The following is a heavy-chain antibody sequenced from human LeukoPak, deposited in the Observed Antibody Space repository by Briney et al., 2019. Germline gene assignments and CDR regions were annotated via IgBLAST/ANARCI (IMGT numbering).Heavy chain of an antibody. CDR2: ISSSSSYI. CDR3: AKEFMVGSYYFDY. CDR1: GFTFSSYS. Sequence: GGSLRLSCAASGFTFSSYSMNWVRQAPGKGLEWVSSISSSSSYIYYADSVKGRFTISRDNSKNTLYLQMNSLRAEDTAVYYCAKEFMVGSYYFDYWGQGTLVTVSS. V-gene: IGHV3-21*01. D-gene: IGHD4/OR15-4a*01. J-gene: IGHJ4*02.